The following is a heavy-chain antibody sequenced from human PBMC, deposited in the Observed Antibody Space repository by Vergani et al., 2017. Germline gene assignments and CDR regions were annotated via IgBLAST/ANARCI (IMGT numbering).Heavy chain of an antibody. CDR1: GFTFSSYW. CDR2: INSDGSST. V-gene: IGHV3-74*02. D-gene: IGHD1-26*01. Sequence: EVQLLESGGGLVQPGGSLRLSCAASGFTFSSYWMHWVRQAPGKGLVWVSRINSDGSSTSYADSVKGRFTISRDNAKNTLYLQMNSLRAEDTAVYYCARATPLLGATSGTGDYWGQGTLVTVSS. CDR3: ARATPLLGATSGTGDY. J-gene: IGHJ4*02.